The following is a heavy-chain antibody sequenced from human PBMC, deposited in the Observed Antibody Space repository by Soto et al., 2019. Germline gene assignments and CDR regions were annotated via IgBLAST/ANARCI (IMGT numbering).Heavy chain of an antibody. CDR3: ASSEDYGDYIPGGEYYFDY. D-gene: IGHD4-17*01. Sequence: PGESLKIYCQGSEYSFTSYSIDLVRQMHGKGLEWMGIIYPGDSDTRYSPSFQGQVTISADKSISTAYLQWSSLKASDTATYYCASSEDYGDYIPGGEYYFDYWGQGTLVTVSS. J-gene: IGHJ4*02. V-gene: IGHV5-51*01. CDR1: EYSFTSYS. CDR2: IYPGDSDT.